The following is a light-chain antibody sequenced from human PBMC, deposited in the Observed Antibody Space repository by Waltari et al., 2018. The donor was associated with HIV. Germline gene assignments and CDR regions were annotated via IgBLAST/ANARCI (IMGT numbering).Light chain of an antibody. V-gene: IGLV1-40*01. Sequence: QSVLTQPPSVSGAPGQTVTFSCIGSSSTIGAGYDLHWSQQLPGIAPKLLIYGNSNRPSGVPDRFSGSKSGTSASLAITGLQAEDEADYYCQSYDSSLSGLVFGGGTKVTVL. CDR2: GNS. J-gene: IGLJ2*01. CDR1: SSTIGAGYD. CDR3: QSYDSSLSGLV.